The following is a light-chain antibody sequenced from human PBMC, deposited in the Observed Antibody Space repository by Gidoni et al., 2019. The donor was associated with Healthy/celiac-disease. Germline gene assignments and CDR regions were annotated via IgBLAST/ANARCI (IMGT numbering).Light chain of an antibody. J-gene: IGLJ3*02. CDR3: QSYDSSLRV. CDR1: SSNIGAGYD. Sequence: QSVLTHPPSVPGAPVPSVTISCTGSSSNIGAGYDVHWYQQLPGTAPKLLIYGNSNRPSGVPDRFSGSKSGTSASLAITGLQAEDEADYYCQSYDSSLRVFGGGTKLTVL. CDR2: GNS. V-gene: IGLV1-40*01.